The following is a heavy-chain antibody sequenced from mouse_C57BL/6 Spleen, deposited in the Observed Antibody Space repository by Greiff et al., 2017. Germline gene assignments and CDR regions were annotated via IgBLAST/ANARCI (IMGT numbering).Heavy chain of an antibody. D-gene: IGHD2-5*01. V-gene: IGHV5-6*02. Sequence: DVMLVESGGDLVKPGGSLKLSCAASGFTFSSYGMSWVRQTPDKRLEWVATISSGGSYTYSPDSVKGRFTISRDNAKNTLYLQMSSLKSEDTAMYYCARHSNYVLFDYWGQGTTLTVSS. CDR2: ISSGGSYT. J-gene: IGHJ2*01. CDR3: ARHSNYVLFDY. CDR1: GFTFSSYG.